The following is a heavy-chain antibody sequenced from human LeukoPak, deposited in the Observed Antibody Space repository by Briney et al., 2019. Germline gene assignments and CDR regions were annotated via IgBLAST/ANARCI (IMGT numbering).Heavy chain of an antibody. CDR2: IYYRSKWYY. D-gene: IGHD6-19*01. CDR3: ARDFGNTGWYTFDY. V-gene: IGHV6-1*01. J-gene: IGHJ4*02. Sequence: SQTLSLTCAISVDSVSSKNSAWNWIRLSPSRGLQWLGWIYYRSKWYYDYAESFNGRITINPDTSNNQMSLLLTSVTPEDTAVYYCARDFGNTGWYTFDYWGQGTLVTVSS. CDR1: VDSVSSKNSA.